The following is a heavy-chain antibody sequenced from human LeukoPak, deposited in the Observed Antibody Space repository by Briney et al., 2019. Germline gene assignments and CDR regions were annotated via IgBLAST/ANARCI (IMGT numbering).Heavy chain of an antibody. J-gene: IGHJ3*02. V-gene: IGHV3-23*01. D-gene: IGHD3-22*01. CDR2: ISGSGGST. Sequence: PGGSLRLSCAASGFTFSSCAMSWVHQAPGKGLEWVSAISGSGGSTYYADSVKGRFTTSRDNSKNTLYLQMNSLRAEDTAVYYCAKDVMYDYDSSGYYRNAFDIWGQGTMVTVSS. CDR3: AKDVMYDYDSSGYYRNAFDI. CDR1: GFTFSSCA.